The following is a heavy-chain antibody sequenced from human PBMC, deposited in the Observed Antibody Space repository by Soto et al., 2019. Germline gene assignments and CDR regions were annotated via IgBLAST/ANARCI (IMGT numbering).Heavy chain of an antibody. Sequence: DVQLVESGGGLVKPGGSLRLSCAASGFTFSDAWMTWVRQAPGKGLEWVGRIKSKTDGGITDYAAPVKDRFTISRDDSKNTLYLQMNSLKTDDTAVYYCTTAITMMRDRGQGTLVAVSS. V-gene: IGHV3-15*01. CDR3: TTAITMMRD. CDR1: GFTFSDAW. D-gene: IGHD3-22*01. J-gene: IGHJ4*02. CDR2: IKSKTDGGIT.